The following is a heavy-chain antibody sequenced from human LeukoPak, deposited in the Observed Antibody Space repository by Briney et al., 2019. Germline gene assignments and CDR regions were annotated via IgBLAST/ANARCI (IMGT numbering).Heavy chain of an antibody. V-gene: IGHV1-2*02. CDR3: ARSLVVVAAHFDY. CDR2: INPNSGGT. CDR1: GYTFTGYY. J-gene: IGHJ4*02. D-gene: IGHD2-15*01. Sequence: ASVKVSCKASGYTFTGYYMHWVRRAPGQGLEWMGWINPNSGGTNYAQKFQGRVTMTRDTSISTAYMELSRLRSDDTAVYYCARSLVVVAAHFDYWGQGTLVTVSS.